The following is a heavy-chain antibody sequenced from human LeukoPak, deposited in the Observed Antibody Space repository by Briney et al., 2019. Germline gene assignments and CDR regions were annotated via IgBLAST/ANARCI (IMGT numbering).Heavy chain of an antibody. J-gene: IGHJ4*02. CDR2: INPNSGGT. D-gene: IGHD3-10*01. CDR3: ARATMVRGGPAGY. V-gene: IGHV1-2*02. CDR1: GYTFTGYY. Sequence: ASVKVSCKASGYTFTGYYMHWVRQAPGQGLEWMGWINPNSGGTNYAQKFQGRVTMTRDTSIGTAYMELSRLRSDDTAVYYCARATMVRGGPAGYWGQGTLVTVSS.